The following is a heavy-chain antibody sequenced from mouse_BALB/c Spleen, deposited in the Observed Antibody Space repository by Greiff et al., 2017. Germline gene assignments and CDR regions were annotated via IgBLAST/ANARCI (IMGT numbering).Heavy chain of an antibody. CDR2: ISYDGSN. J-gene: IGHJ2*01. CDR3: ASGMGDFDY. Sequence: EVQLQESGPGLVKPSQSLSLTCSVTGYSITSGYYWNWIRQFPGNKLEWMGYISYDGSNNYNPSLKNRISITRDTSKNQFFLKLNSVTTEDTATYYCASGMGDFDYWGQGTTLTVSS. V-gene: IGHV3-6*02. D-gene: IGHD2-3*01. CDR1: GYSITSGYY.